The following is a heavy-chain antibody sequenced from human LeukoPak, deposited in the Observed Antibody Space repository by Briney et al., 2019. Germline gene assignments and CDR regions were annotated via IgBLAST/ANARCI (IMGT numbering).Heavy chain of an antibody. J-gene: IGHJ6*03. D-gene: IGHD1-26*01. Sequence: ASVKVSCKASGYSFTSYYMRWVRQAPGQGLEWLGIVNPSGGSTNYAQKFEGRVTMTRDTSSSTVYLELTSLRSEDTAVYYCSRDHSGTVAVEGRHYYYMDVWGKGTTVTVSS. CDR2: VNPSGGST. V-gene: IGHV1-46*01. CDR1: GYSFTSYY. CDR3: SRDHSGTVAVEGRHYYYMDV.